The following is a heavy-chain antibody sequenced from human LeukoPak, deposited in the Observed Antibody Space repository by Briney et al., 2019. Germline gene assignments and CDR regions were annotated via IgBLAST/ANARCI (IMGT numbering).Heavy chain of an antibody. CDR2: IYYSGST. Sequence: SETLSLTCAVYGGSFSGYYWSWIRQPPGKGLEWIGYIYYSGSTNYNPSLKSRVTISVDTSKNQFSLKLSSVTAADTAVYYCARGIQGYYYYYYMDVWGKGTTVTVSS. CDR3: ARGIQGYYYYYYMDV. CDR1: GGSFSGYY. J-gene: IGHJ6*03. V-gene: IGHV4-59*01.